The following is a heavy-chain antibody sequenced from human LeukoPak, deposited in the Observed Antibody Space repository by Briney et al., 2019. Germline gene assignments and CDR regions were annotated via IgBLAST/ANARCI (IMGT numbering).Heavy chain of an antibody. CDR1: GFTFSDYY. V-gene: IGHV3-11*04. CDR2: ISSSGSTI. Sequence: GGSLRLSCAASGFTFSDYYMSWIRQAPGKGLEWVSYISSSGSTIYYADSVKGRFTISRDDAKNSLYLQMNSLRAEDTAVYYCAREEELPTIFGVVRYMDVWGKGTTVTVSS. J-gene: IGHJ6*03. CDR3: AREEELPTIFGVVRYMDV. D-gene: IGHD3-3*01.